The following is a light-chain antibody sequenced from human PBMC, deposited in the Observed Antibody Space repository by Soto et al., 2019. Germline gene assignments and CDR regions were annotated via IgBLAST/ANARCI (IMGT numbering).Light chain of an antibody. Sequence: EIVMTQSPAILSVSPGERATLSCRASQSISSSLGWYQQKPGQAPRLLIYDASNRATGIPARFSGSGSGTDFTLTISSLEPEDFAVYYCQQRSNWPPSTFGQGTRLEIK. J-gene: IGKJ5*01. V-gene: IGKV3-11*01. CDR1: QSISSS. CDR3: QQRSNWPPST. CDR2: DAS.